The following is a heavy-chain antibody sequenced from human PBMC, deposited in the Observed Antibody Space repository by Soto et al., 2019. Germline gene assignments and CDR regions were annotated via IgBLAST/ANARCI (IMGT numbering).Heavy chain of an antibody. CDR2: IYDTGISGYTPST. J-gene: IGHJ6*02. V-gene: IGHV4-59*01. CDR1: GGSITSSY. CDR3: ARGEDAFFYYGLDV. Sequence: PSETLSLTCTVSGGSITSSYWSWIRRPPGKGLEWIAYIYDTGISGYTPSTSYNPSLKSRVTMSVGTSKSQFSLKLTSVTAADTAVYYCARGEDAFFYYGLDVWGQGSTVTAP.